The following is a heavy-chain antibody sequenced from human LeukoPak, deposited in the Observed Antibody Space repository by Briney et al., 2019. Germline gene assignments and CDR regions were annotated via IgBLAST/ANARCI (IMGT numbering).Heavy chain of an antibody. J-gene: IGHJ4*02. CDR1: GFTFSIFA. V-gene: IGHV3-23*01. Sequence: GGSLRLSCAASGFTFSIFAMSWVRQAPGKGLEWVSAISNSGVNTYYAEFVKGRFTISRDNSKNTLHLQMTSLRAEDTAVYYCAKGHLGHDYWGQGTLVTVSS. CDR3: AKGHLGHDY. CDR2: ISNSGVNT.